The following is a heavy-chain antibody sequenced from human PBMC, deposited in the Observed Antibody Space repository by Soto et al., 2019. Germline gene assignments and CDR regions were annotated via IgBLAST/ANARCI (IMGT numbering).Heavy chain of an antibody. CDR2: IYWDDDK. CDR1: GFSLSSTRVA. V-gene: IGHV2-5*02. J-gene: IGHJ4*02. D-gene: IGHD6-19*01. Sequence: QITLKESGPTLVKPTQTLTLTCTFSGFSLSSTRVAVGWIRQPPGKALEWLALIYWDDDKRYSPFLKSRLTITKDTSNNQVVLTMINMDPVDTATYYCAHSVVAGLGYYFDYWGQGTLVTVSS. CDR3: AHSVVAGLGYYFDY.